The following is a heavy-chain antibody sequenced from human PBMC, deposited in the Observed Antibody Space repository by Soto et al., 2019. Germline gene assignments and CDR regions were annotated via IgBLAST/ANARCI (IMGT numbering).Heavy chain of an antibody. CDR1: GLTFSSYA. J-gene: IGHJ6*02. D-gene: IGHD3-10*01. V-gene: IGHV3-33*08. Sequence: PVGSLRLSCAASGLTFSSYAMNWVRQAPGNGLEWVAVIWYDGSNKYYADSVKGRFTISRDNSKNTLYLQMNSLRAEDTAVYYCARTLWFGELFEEYYYGMDVWGQGTTVTVSS. CDR2: IWYDGSNK. CDR3: ARTLWFGELFEEYYYGMDV.